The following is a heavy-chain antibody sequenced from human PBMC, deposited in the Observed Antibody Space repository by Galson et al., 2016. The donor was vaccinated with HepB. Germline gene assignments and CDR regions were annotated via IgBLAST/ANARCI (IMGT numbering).Heavy chain of an antibody. CDR1: GFTFSRYA. J-gene: IGHJ6*02. CDR3: ARGQLVYFGIDV. CDR2: ISSVGNNR. V-gene: IGHV3-30-3*01. Sequence: SLRLSCAASGFTFSRYAVHWVRQTPGKGLEWVAAISSVGNNRYYADSVKGRFTISRDNSKNTLFLQMNSLRAADTAVYYCARGQLVYFGIDVWGQGTTVTVSS.